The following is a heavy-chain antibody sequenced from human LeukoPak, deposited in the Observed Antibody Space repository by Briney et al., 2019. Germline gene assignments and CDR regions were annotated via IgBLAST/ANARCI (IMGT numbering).Heavy chain of an antibody. Sequence: GGPLRLSCAASGFSFSSYSMNWVRQAPGRGLEWILYISSGSRTIFYADSVKGRFTISRDNAKNSLYLLMNNLRADDAAVYYCARESITGDRDFDYWGQGTLITVSS. J-gene: IGHJ4*02. V-gene: IGHV3-48*01. D-gene: IGHD7-27*01. CDR3: ARESITGDRDFDY. CDR1: GFSFSSYS. CDR2: ISSGSRTI.